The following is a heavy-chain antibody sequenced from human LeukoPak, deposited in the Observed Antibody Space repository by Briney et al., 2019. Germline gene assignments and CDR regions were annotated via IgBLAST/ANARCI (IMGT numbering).Heavy chain of an antibody. D-gene: IGHD2-2*01. Sequence: ASVKVSCKASGGTFSSYAIGWVRQAPGQGLEWMGGIIPIFGTANYAQKFQGRATITADESTSTAYMELSSLRSEDTAVYYCAREEVVPAQPAYYFDYWGQGTLVTVSS. J-gene: IGHJ4*02. CDR3: AREEVVPAQPAYYFDY. V-gene: IGHV1-69*13. CDR1: GGTFSSYA. CDR2: IIPIFGTA.